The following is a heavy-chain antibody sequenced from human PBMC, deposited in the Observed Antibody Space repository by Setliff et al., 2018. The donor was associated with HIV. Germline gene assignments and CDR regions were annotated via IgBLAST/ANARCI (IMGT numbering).Heavy chain of an antibody. CDR2: IWYDGSNK. D-gene: IGHD3-3*01. J-gene: IGHJ4*02. CDR3: AKDTRDEFLGWSCDY. CDR1: GFTFSSYG. Sequence: GGSLRLSCAASGFTFSSYGMHWVRQAPGKGLEWVAVIWYDGSNKYYADSVKGRFTISRDNSKNTLYLQMNSLRYEDTAEYYCAKDTRDEFLGWSCDYWGQGTLGSVAS. V-gene: IGHV3-33*06.